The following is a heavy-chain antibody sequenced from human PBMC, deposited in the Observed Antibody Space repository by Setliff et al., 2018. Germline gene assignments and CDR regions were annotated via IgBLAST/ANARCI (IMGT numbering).Heavy chain of an antibody. V-gene: IGHV1-69*06. CDR1: GDTFNTYT. J-gene: IGHJ6*03. D-gene: IGHD3-22*01. CDR3: ARDRNDNYESSGYYYAGGYMDV. Sequence: GASVKVSCKVSGDTFNTYTLSWVRQAPGQGLEWMGGIIPLLETVKYAQKFQGRLTITADKSTSTGYMELSSLTSEDTAMYYCARDRNDNYESSGYYYAGGYMDVWGKGTTVTVSS. CDR2: IIPLLETV.